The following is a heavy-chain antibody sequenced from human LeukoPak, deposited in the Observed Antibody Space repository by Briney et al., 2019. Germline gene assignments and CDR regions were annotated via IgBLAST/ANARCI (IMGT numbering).Heavy chain of an antibody. V-gene: IGHV4-61*02. CDR1: GGSITFGSYY. D-gene: IGHD3-16*02. Sequence: SQTLSLTCTVSGGSITFGSYYWTWIRQPAGNGLEWIGRIYTSGRTFYNPSLKSRVTISMDTSMNQFSLRLNSVTAADTAVYYCARARVIPASFDDWGQGNLVTVSS. CDR2: IYTSGRT. CDR3: ARARVIPASFDD. J-gene: IGHJ4*02.